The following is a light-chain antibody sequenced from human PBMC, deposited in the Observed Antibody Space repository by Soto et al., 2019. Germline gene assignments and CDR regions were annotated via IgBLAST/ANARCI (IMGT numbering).Light chain of an antibody. CDR3: SSYTTSYFYV. CDR1: GRDIGAYDY. Sequence: QSALTQPASVSGSPGQSITISCTGSGRDIGAYDYVSWYQQHPGKAPKLLIYGVKNRPSGVSYRFSASKSAFTASLPISGIQAEDEAHYYCSSYTTSYFYVFGPGTKVTVL. J-gene: IGLJ1*01. CDR2: GVK. V-gene: IGLV2-14*01.